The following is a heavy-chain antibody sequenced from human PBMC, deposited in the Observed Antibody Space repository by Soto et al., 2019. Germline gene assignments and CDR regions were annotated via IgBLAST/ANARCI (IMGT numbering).Heavy chain of an antibody. D-gene: IGHD2-21*02. CDR1: GFIFSDHY. Sequence: EVQVVESGGGLVQPGGSLRLSCAASGFIFSDHYMGWVRQAPGRGLEWVGRSSNKATSHTTQYAASVKGRFTISRDNSKNTLYLQMNSLRAEDTAVYYCAKGAHIVVVTAIPGENGGIDYWGQGTLVTVSS. V-gene: IGHV3-72*01. J-gene: IGHJ4*02. CDR3: AKGAHIVVVTAIPGENGGIDY. CDR2: SSNKATSHTT.